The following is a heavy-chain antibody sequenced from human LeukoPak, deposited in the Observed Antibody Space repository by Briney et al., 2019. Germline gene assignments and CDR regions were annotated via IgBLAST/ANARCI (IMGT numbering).Heavy chain of an antibody. CDR1: GGSISSYY. J-gene: IGHJ6*03. CDR3: ARANPDYCSGGSCYHNYYYYYMDV. V-gene: IGHV4-59*01. D-gene: IGHD2-15*01. CDR2: IYYSGST. Sequence: SETLSLTCTVSGGSISSYYWSWIRQPPGKGLEWIGYIYYSGSTNYNPSLKSRVTISVATSKNQFFLKLSSVTAADTAVYYCARANPDYCSGGSCYHNYYYYYMDVWGKGTTVTVSS.